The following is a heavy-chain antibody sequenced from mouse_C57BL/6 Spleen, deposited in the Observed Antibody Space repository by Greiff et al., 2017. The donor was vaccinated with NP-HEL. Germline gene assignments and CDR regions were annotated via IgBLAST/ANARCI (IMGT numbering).Heavy chain of an antibody. D-gene: IGHD1-1*01. J-gene: IGHJ2*01. CDR2: ISSGGSYT. CDR1: GFTFSSYG. Sequence: EVQLVESGGDLVKPGGSLKLSCAASGFTFSSYGMSWVRQTPDKRLEWVATISSGGSYTYYPDSVKGRFTISRDNAKNTLYLQMSSLKSEDTAMYYCARTYYYGSSPLDYWGQGTTLTVSS. V-gene: IGHV5-6*01. CDR3: ARTYYYGSSPLDY.